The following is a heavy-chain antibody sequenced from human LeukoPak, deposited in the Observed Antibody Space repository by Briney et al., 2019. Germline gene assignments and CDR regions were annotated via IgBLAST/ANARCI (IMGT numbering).Heavy chain of an antibody. CDR1: GGSFSGYY. Sequence: SETLSLTCAVYGGSFSGYYWSWIRQPLGKGLEWTGEINHSGSTNYNPSLKSRVTISVDTSKNQFSLKLSSVTAADTAVYYCARARSRWGVPFDYWGQGTLVTVSS. CDR2: INHSGST. J-gene: IGHJ4*02. D-gene: IGHD3-16*01. V-gene: IGHV4-34*01. CDR3: ARARSRWGVPFDY.